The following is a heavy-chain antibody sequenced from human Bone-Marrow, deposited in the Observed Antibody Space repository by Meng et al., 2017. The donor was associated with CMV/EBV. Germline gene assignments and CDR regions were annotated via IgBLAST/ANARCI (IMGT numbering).Heavy chain of an antibody. V-gene: IGHV3-53*01. CDR3: AGGGSGGYGYY. J-gene: IGHJ4*02. D-gene: IGHD3-10*01. Sequence: EVQLVGFGGGLTRPGGSLRLSCAVSGFTVSGNYMSWVRQAPGKGLEWVSVMYSGGTTYYADSVKGRFTISRDNSKNTLYLQMNSLRAEDSAVYYCAGGGSGGYGYYWGQGTLVTVSS. CDR1: GFTVSGNY. CDR2: MYSGGTT.